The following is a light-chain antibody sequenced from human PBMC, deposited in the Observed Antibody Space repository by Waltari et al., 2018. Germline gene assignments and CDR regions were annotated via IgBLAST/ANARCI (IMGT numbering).Light chain of an antibody. Sequence: DIVMTQSPDSLAVSLGERATINCKSSQSVLYSSNNKNYLAWYQQKPRQPPKLLIYWASTRESGVPDRFSGSGSGTDFTLTSSSLQAEDVAVYYCQQYYDTPALTFGGGTKVEIK. CDR1: QSVLYSSNNKNY. J-gene: IGKJ4*01. V-gene: IGKV4-1*01. CDR2: WAS. CDR3: QQYYDTPALT.